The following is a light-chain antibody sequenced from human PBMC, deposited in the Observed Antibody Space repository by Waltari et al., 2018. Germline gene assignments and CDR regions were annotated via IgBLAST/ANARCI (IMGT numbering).Light chain of an antibody. CDR2: AAS. J-gene: IGKJ2*01. CDR1: QSNSSD. V-gene: IGKV1-39*01. Sequence: DIQMNQSPFSLSTSVGDRVTIPIWASQSNSSDLNWYQQKPGKAPKLLIYAASGLQSGVPSRFSGSGSGTDFTLTISRLQREDFVTYYCQQSYSTPRTFGQGTRLEIK. CDR3: QQSYSTPRT.